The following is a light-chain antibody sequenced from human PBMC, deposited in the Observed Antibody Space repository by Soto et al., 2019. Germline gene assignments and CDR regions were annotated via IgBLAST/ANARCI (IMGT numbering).Light chain of an antibody. J-gene: IGKJ1*01. CDR2: AAS. Sequence: DIQMTHSPSSLSASVGYRATITCRASQSISSYLNWYQQKPGKAPKLLIYAASSLQSGVPSRFSGSGSGTDFTLTISSLQPEDFATYYCQQSYSTPPTFGQGAKVDTK. CDR3: QQSYSTPPT. CDR1: QSISSY. V-gene: IGKV1-39*01.